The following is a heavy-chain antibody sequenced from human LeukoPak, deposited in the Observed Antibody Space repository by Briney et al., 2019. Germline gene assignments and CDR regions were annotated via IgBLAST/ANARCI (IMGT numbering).Heavy chain of an antibody. CDR1: GGSISSYY. CDR2: IYYSGST. J-gene: IGHJ3*02. D-gene: IGHD6-6*01. Sequence: SETLSLTCTVSGGSISSYYWSWIRQPPGKGLEWIGYIYYSGSTYYNPSLKSRVTISVDRSKNQFSLKLSPVTAADTAVYYCASMDSSSSGAFDIWGQGTMVTVSS. V-gene: IGHV4-59*12. CDR3: ASMDSSSSGAFDI.